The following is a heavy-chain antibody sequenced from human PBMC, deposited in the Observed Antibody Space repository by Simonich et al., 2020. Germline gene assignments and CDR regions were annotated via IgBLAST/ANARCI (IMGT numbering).Heavy chain of an antibody. V-gene: IGHV3-7*01. J-gene: IGHJ3*02. CDR2: IKQSESEK. CDR1: GFTFSSYW. CDR3: AREGIAARDAFDI. D-gene: IGHD6-6*01. Sequence: EVQLVESGGGLVQPGGSLRLSCAASGFTFSSYWMSWVRQAPGKELGWVANIKQSESEKDYVDSVKGRFTISRDNAKNSLYLQMNSLRAEDTAVYYCAREGIAARDAFDIWGQGTMVTVSS.